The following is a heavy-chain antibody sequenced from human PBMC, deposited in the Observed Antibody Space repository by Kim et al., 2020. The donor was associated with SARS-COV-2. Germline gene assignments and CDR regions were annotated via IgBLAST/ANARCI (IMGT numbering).Heavy chain of an antibody. CDR3: ARQRAVADAFDI. J-gene: IGHJ3*02. CDR2: IYFTGTT. D-gene: IGHD6-19*01. CDR1: GDSISNYY. Sequence: SETLSLTCTVPGDSISNYYWSWIRQPPGKGLEWIGYIYFTGTTNYNPSLRSRVTISVDTSKNQFSLNLSSVTAADTAVYYCARQRAVADAFDIWGQGTMV. V-gene: IGHV4-59*08.